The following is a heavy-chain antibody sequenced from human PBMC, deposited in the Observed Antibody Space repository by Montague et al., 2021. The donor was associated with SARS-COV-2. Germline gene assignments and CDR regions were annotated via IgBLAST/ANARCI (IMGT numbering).Heavy chain of an antibody. CDR3: ASDESFRFGILIGSRHYDYRIDV. J-gene: IGHJ6*02. D-gene: IGHD3-9*01. V-gene: IGHV4-39*07. CDR2: IYHSGST. Sequence: SETLSLTCTVSGGSISSSSYYWGWIRQPPGKGLEWIGSIYHSGSTYYNPSLKSRATILVDTSKNQFSLKLTSVTAADTAVYYCASDESFRFGILIGSRHYDYRIDVWGQGTTVTVSS. CDR1: GGSISSSSYY.